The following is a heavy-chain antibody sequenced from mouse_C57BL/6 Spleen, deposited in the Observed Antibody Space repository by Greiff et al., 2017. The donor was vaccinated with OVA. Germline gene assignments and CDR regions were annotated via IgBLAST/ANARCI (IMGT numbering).Heavy chain of an antibody. CDR1: GFTFSDYG. CDR2: ISSGSSNI. D-gene: IGHD1-1*01. J-gene: IGHJ1*03. CDR3: ARKYYGSSYGYFDV. V-gene: IGHV5-17*01. Sequence: EVHLVESGGGLVKPGGSLKLSCAASGFTFSDYGMHWVRQAPEKGLEWVAYISSGSSNIYYADTVKGRFTISRDNAKNTLFLQMTSLRSEDTAMYYCARKYYGSSYGYFDVWGTGTTVTVSS.